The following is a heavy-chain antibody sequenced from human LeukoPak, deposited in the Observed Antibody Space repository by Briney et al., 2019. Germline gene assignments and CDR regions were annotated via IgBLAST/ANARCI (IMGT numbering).Heavy chain of an antibody. J-gene: IGHJ6*03. D-gene: IGHD2-2*01. CDR3: ARSQGPVIIPAAPSEGYYYYYMDV. Sequence: SVKVSCKSSGDTFSSYAISWVRQAPGQGLEWMGGIIPILGTANYAQKFQGRVTITADESTSTAYMELRSLRSDDTAVYYCARSQGPVIIPAAPSEGYYYYYMDVWGKGTTVTVSS. CDR1: GDTFSSYA. V-gene: IGHV1-69*13. CDR2: IIPILGTA.